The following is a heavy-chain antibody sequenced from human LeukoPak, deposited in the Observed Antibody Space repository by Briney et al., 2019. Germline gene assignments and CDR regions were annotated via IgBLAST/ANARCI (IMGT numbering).Heavy chain of an antibody. D-gene: IGHD3-10*01. V-gene: IGHV4-61*02. J-gene: IGHJ4*02. CDR2: IYTSGTT. Sequence: SQTLSLTCTVSGASISDTYYWSWIRQPAGKGLEWIGRIYTSGTTHYNPSLNSRVTISIDTSRKQFSLRLSSVTAADTAIYYCARDLGDWGQGTLVTVSS. CDR3: ARDLGD. CDR1: GASISDTYY.